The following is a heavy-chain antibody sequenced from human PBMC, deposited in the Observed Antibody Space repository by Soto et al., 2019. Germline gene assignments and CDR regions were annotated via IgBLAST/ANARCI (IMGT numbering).Heavy chain of an antibody. D-gene: IGHD3-22*01. Sequence: SVKVSCKASGYTFPSYDINWVRQATGQGLEWMGWMNPNSGNTGYAQKYQGRVTMTRNTSISTAYMELSSLRSEDTAVYYWAIKTKLDDTWGQGTLVTVSS. V-gene: IGHV1-8*01. J-gene: IGHJ5*02. CDR3: AIKTKLDDT. CDR1: GYTFPSYD. CDR2: MNPNSGNT.